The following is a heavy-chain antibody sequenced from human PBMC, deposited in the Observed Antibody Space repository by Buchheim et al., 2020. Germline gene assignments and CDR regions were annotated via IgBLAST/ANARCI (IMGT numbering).Heavy chain of an antibody. D-gene: IGHD4-11*01. Sequence: QVQLQVSGPGLVKPSETLSLTCSVSGDSVSSGAYYWNWIRQPPGKGLEWIGYIYFTGSTNYNPSLKSRVTISLETSKNQFSLKLSSVTPADTAAYFCARQRRSNYVDYWGQGTL. CDR2: IYFTGST. V-gene: IGHV4-61*08. CDR3: ARQRRSNYVDY. CDR1: GDSVSSGAYY. J-gene: IGHJ4*02.